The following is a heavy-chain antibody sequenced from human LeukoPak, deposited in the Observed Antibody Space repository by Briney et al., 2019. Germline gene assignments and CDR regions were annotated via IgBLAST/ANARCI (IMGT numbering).Heavy chain of an antibody. CDR2: IYYSGST. CDR3: ARGLGLYDSSGYYQEWGRYYFDY. D-gene: IGHD3-22*01. Sequence: SETLSLTCTVSGGSISSSSYYWGWIRQPPGKGLEWIGSIYYSGSTNYNPSLKSRVTISVDTSKNQFSLKLSSVTAADTAVYYCARGLGLYDSSGYYQEWGRYYFDYWGQGTLVTVSS. J-gene: IGHJ4*02. CDR1: GGSISSSSYY. V-gene: IGHV4-39*07.